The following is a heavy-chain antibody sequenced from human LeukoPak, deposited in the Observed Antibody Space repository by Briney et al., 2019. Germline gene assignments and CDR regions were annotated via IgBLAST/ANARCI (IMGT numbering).Heavy chain of an antibody. CDR3: ARKTISGVVTYYMDV. CDR1: GFTFSSYS. D-gene: IGHD3-3*01. V-gene: IGHV3-48*01. Sequence: PGGSLRLSCAASGFTFSSYSMNWVRQAPGKGLEWVSYISSSSSTIYYADSVKGRFTISRDNAKNSLYLQMNSLRAEDTAVYYCARKTISGVVTYYMDVWGKGTTVTVSS. CDR2: ISSSSSTI. J-gene: IGHJ6*03.